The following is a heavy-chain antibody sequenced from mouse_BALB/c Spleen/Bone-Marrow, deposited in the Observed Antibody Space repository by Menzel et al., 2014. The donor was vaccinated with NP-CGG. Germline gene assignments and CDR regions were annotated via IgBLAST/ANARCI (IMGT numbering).Heavy chain of an antibody. V-gene: IGHV5-17*02. CDR2: ISSGSSTI. J-gene: IGHJ2*01. CDR1: GFTFSSFG. D-gene: IGHD4-1*01. Sequence: EVNLAESGGGLVQPGGSRKLSCAASGFTFSSFGMHWVRQAPERGLEWVAYISSGSSTIFYADTVKGRFTISRDNPKNTLFLQMTSLRSEDTAMYYCTRGGNWEDFDYWGQGTTLTDSS. CDR3: TRGGNWEDFDY.